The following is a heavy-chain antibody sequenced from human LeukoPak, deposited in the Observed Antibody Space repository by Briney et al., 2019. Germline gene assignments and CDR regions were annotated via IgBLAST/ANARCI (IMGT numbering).Heavy chain of an antibody. CDR3: ARGGGYSSSWSFDP. CDR2: LSGSGGTT. D-gene: IGHD6-13*01. V-gene: IGHV3-23*01. CDR1: GFTFSTYG. Sequence: GGSLRLSCAASGFTFSTYGMGWVRQAPGKGLEWVSALSGSGGTTYYADSVKGRFTISRDNSRNTLSLQMNSLRAEDTAVYYCARGGGYSSSWSFDPWGQGTLVTVSS. J-gene: IGHJ5*02.